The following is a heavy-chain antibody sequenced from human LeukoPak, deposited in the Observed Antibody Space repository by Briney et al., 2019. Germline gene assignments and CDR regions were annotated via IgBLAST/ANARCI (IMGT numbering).Heavy chain of an antibody. CDR2: IGSSGGRT. J-gene: IGHJ3*02. V-gene: IGHV3-23*01. CDR1: GFTFTTYA. Sequence: PGGSLRLSCVASGFTFTTYAMTWVRQAPGQGLEWVSTIGSSGGRTFYADSVKCRFTISRDNSKNTLFLQMNSLRAEDTAVYYCAKYSSAWYNDPFDIWGQGTMVTVSS. CDR3: AKYSSAWYNDPFDI. D-gene: IGHD6-19*01.